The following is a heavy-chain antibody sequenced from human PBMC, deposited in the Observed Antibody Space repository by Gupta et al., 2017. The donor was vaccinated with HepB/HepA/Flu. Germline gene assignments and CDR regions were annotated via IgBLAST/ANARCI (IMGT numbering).Heavy chain of an antibody. CDR3: ARGGERTYYYDSSHAFDI. CDR1: GGSISSYY. D-gene: IGHD3-22*01. CDR2: IYYSGST. J-gene: IGHJ3*02. V-gene: IGHV4-59*12. Sequence: QVQLQESGPGLVKPSETLSLTCTVSGGSISSYYWSWIRQPPGKGLEWIGYIYYSGSTNYNPSLKSRVTISVDTSKNQFSLKLSSVTAADTAVYYCARGGERTYYYDSSHAFDIWGQGTMVTVSS.